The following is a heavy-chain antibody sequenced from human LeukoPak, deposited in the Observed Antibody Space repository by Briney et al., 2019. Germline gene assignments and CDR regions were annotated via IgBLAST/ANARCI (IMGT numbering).Heavy chain of an antibody. CDR1: GGSLDSNF. J-gene: IGHJ5*02. D-gene: IGHD6-13*01. V-gene: IGHV4-59*01. Sequence: PETLSLTCTVSGGSLDSNFWTWIRQPPGKGLEWIGYICYSGTTNYNPALKSRVTMSVDMSKNQFSLKLSSVTAADTAVYYCARRSSSWKNWFDPWGEGTLVTVSS. CDR3: ARRSSSWKNWFDP. CDR2: ICYSGTT.